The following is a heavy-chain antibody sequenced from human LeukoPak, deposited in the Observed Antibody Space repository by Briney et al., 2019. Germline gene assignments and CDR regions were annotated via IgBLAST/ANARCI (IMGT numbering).Heavy chain of an antibody. Sequence: PGGSLRLSCAASGFTFSTYAMNWVRQAPGKRLEWVSSITGSGRDTYYADSMKGRITISRDNSRNMLYLQMNSLRAEDTALYYCAKGTLGSCAGATCYGFDNWGQGTLVTVSS. D-gene: IGHD2-2*01. CDR2: ITGSGRDT. V-gene: IGHV3-23*01. CDR3: AKGTLGSCAGATCYGFDN. J-gene: IGHJ4*02. CDR1: GFTFSTYA.